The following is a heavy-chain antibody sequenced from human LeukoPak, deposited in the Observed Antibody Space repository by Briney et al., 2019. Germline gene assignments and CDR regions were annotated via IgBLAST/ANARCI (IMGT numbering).Heavy chain of an antibody. V-gene: IGHV4-59*01. CDR3: ARGRNYGSGQYYFDY. D-gene: IGHD3-10*01. CDR2: IYYSGST. Sequence: SETLSLTCTVSGGSITIYYWSWIRQPPGKGLEWMGYIYYSGSTNYNPSLKSRVTMSVDTSKNQFSLKLSSVTAADTAVYYCARGRNYGSGQYYFDYWGQGTLVTVSS. J-gene: IGHJ4*02. CDR1: GGSITIYY.